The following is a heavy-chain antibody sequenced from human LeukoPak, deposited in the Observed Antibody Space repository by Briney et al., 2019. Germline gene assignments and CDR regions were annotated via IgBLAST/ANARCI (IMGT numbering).Heavy chain of an antibody. CDR2: IIPIFGTA. J-gene: IGHJ4*02. CDR1: GGTFSSYA. CDR3: ARDNCSGGSCYSPDY. V-gene: IGHV1-69*13. Sequence: SVKVSCKASGGTFSSYAISWVRQAPGQGLEWMGGIIPIFGTANYAQKFQGRVTITADESTSTAYMELSSLRSEDTAVYYCARDNCSGGSCYSPDYWGQGTLVTVSS. D-gene: IGHD2-15*01.